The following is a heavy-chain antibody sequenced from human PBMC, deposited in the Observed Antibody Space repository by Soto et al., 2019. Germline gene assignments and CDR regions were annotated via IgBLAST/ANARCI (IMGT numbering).Heavy chain of an antibody. D-gene: IGHD6-6*01. J-gene: IGHJ6*02. CDR1: GYSFTSYW. CDR2: IDPSDSYT. V-gene: IGHV5-10-1*01. CDR3: ARLSNIAARPYHYYGMDV. Sequence: GESLKISCKGSGYSFTSYWISWVRQMPGKGLEWMGRIDPSDSYTNYSPSFQGHVTISADKSISTAYLQWSSLKASDTSMYYCARLSNIAARPYHYYGMDVWGQGTTVTVSS.